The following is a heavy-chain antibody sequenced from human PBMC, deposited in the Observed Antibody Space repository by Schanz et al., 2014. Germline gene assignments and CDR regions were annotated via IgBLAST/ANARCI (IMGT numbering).Heavy chain of an antibody. CDR2: ISDYNADT. D-gene: IGHD6-13*01. J-gene: IGHJ1*01. V-gene: IGHV1-18*04. Sequence: PLVQSGAEVKKPGASVKVSCKASGYTFTSYGISWVRQAPGQGPEWMGWISDYNADTKYAQKVQGRVTMTTDTSTSTAYMELRSLRSDDTAVYYCAGATYSSSWYGGSEYFQHWGQGTLVTVSS. CDR1: GYTFTSYG. CDR3: AGATYSSSWYGGSEYFQH.